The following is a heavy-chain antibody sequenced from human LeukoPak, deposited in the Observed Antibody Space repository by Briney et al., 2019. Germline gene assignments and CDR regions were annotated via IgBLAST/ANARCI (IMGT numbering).Heavy chain of an antibody. CDR1: GFTFSAYA. Sequence: AGGSLRLSCAASGFTFSAYAMTWVRQAPGKGLEWVPCIRKSTDNTYYGDSVKGRFTISRDDSKNTVYLQMSSLRAEDTAVYYCALGSDCSSWGQGTLVTVSS. J-gene: IGHJ5*02. V-gene: IGHV3-23*01. D-gene: IGHD2-21*02. CDR2: IRKSTDNT. CDR3: ALGSDCSS.